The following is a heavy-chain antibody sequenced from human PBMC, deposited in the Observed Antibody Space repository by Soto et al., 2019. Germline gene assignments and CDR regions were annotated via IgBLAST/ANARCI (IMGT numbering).Heavy chain of an antibody. CDR1: GFTFSLYP. CDR2: ISPSNSTI. Sequence: GGSLRLSCAASGFTFSLYPMNWVRQAPGKGLEWLSYISPSNSTIYYADSVKGRFTISRDNAKNSLDLQMNGLRDDDTAVYYCARVGRGFCSSTRCYTDGFDLWGQRTMVTVSS. D-gene: IGHD2-2*01. J-gene: IGHJ3*01. V-gene: IGHV3-48*02. CDR3: ARVGRGFCSSTRCYTDGFDL.